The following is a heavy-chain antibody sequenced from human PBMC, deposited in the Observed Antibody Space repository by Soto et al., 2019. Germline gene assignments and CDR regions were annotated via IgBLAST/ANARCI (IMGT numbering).Heavy chain of an antibody. CDR1: GFYFRSFY. CDR3: ARETHRDAIDI. V-gene: IGHV3-48*03. Sequence: GESLTLSCVVSGFYFRSFYMSCVSQAPGRGLVWVSNIRANDESIYYTDSVKGRVSVSRDTAKNSLLLELNSVSVADTAVYYWARETHRDAIDIWGQGTMVTVS. CDR2: IRANDESI. J-gene: IGHJ3*02.